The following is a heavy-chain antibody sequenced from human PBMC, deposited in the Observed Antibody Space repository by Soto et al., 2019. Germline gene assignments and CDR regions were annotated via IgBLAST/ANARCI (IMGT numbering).Heavy chain of an antibody. CDR2: INHSGIT. D-gene: IGHD1-1*01. CDR1: GGSFSGYF. V-gene: IGHV4-34*01. Sequence: SETLSLTCTVSGGSFSGYFWTWIRQPPGKGLEWLAEINHSGITNYNPSVESRVSMSVDTSKNQFSLRLYSVTAADTAVYYCVRGPYNYNSRYFDYWGQGTLV. J-gene: IGHJ4*02. CDR3: VRGPYNYNSRYFDY.